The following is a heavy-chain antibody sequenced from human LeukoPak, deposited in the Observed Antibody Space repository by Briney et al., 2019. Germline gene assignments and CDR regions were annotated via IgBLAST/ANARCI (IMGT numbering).Heavy chain of an antibody. J-gene: IGHJ4*02. CDR1: GFTFSSYA. CDR3: AKRPAWKRLVFHYFDY. Sequence: PGGSLRLSCAASGFTFSSYAMSWVRQAPGKGLEWVSAISGSGGSTYYADSVKGRFTISRDNSKNTLYLQMNSLRAEDTAVYYCAKRPAWKRLVFHYFDYWGQGTLVTVSS. V-gene: IGHV3-23*01. CDR2: ISGSGGST. D-gene: IGHD6-13*01.